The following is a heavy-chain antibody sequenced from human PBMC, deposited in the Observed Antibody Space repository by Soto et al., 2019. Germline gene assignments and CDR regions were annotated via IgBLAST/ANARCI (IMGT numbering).Heavy chain of an antibody. CDR3: AGGGLGYCSGGSCYSAELTRYYYGMDV. CDR2: IYYSGAT. J-gene: IGHJ6*01. V-gene: IGHV4-31*03. D-gene: IGHD2-15*01. Sequence: QVQLQESGPGLVKPSQTLSLTCTVSGGSISSGGYYWSWIRQHPGKGLEWIGYIYYSGATYYNPSLKGRVTISVDTSKNQYSLKLSSVTAADTAVYYCAGGGLGYCSGGSCYSAELTRYYYGMDVW. CDR1: GGSISSGGYY.